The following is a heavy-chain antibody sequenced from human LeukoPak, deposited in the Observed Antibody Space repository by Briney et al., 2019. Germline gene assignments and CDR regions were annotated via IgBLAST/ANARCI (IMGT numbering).Heavy chain of an antibody. V-gene: IGHV4-59*01. CDR2: MYSSEST. J-gene: IGHJ2*01. CDR1: GGSISSYY. D-gene: IGHD1-26*01. CDR3: ARSFLGDWYFDL. Sequence: SETLSLTCTVSGGSISSYYWSWIRQPPGKGLEWIGYMYSSESTNYNPSLKSRVTVSVDTSKDQFSLKLSSLTAADTAVYYCARSFLGDWYFDLWGRGTLVTVSS.